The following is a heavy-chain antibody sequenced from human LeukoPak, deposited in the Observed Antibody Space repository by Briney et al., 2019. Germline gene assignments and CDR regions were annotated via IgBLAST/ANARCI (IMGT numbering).Heavy chain of an antibody. CDR2: ISYDGSNK. Sequence: PRGSLRLSCAASGFTFSSYAMHWVHQAPGKGLEWVAVISYDGSNKYYADSVKGRFTISRDNSKNTLYLQMNSLRAEDTAVYYCASDIAARPYYFDYWGQGTLVTVSS. CDR1: GFTFSSYA. J-gene: IGHJ4*02. V-gene: IGHV3-30*01. D-gene: IGHD6-6*01. CDR3: ASDIAARPYYFDY.